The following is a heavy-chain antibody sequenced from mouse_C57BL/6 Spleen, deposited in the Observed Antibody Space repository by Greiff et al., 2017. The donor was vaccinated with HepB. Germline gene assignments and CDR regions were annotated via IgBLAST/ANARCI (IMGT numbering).Heavy chain of an antibody. CDR2: IWSGGST. CDR1: GFSLTSYG. J-gene: IGHJ4*01. V-gene: IGHV2-4*01. Sequence: QVQLKESGPGLVQPSQSLSITCTVSGFSLTSYGVHWVRQPPGKGLEWLGVIWSGGSTDYNAAFISRLSISKDNSKSQVFFKMNSLQADDTAIYYCAKRGYGSYYYAMDYWGQGTSVTVSS. CDR3: AKRGYGSYYYAMDY. D-gene: IGHD1-1*01.